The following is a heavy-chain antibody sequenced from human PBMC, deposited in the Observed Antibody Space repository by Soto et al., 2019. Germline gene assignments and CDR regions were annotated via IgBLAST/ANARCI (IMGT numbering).Heavy chain of an antibody. J-gene: IGHJ3*02. D-gene: IGHD3-9*01. Sequence: SCAASGFTFSSYAMSWVRQAPGKGLEWVSAISGSGGSTYYADSVKGRFTISRDNSKNTLYLQMNSLRAEDTAVYYCAKDYYDILTGYPDAFDIWGQGTMVTVSS. CDR2: ISGSGGST. V-gene: IGHV3-23*01. CDR3: AKDYYDILTGYPDAFDI. CDR1: GFTFSSYA.